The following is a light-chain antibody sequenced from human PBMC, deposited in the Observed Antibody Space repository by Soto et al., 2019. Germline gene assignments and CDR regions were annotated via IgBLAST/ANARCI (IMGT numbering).Light chain of an antibody. V-gene: IGLV2-8*01. CDR1: SSDVGGYNY. J-gene: IGLJ1*01. CDR3: CSYVGSNNYV. CDR2: EVV. Sequence: QSALTQPPSASGSPGQSVAISCTGTSSDVGGYNYVSWYQQYPGKAPKLIMYEVVKRPSGVPDRFSGSKSGNTASLTVSGLQDEDDADYYCCSYVGSNNYVFGTGTKLTVL.